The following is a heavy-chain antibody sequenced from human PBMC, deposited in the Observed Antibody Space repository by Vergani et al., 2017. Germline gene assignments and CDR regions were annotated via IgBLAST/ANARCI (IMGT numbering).Heavy chain of an antibody. CDR3: TRRPLRGAVTGLPPGWFDP. D-gene: IGHD1-14*01. V-gene: IGHV4-59*01. J-gene: IGHJ5*02. Sequence: QVQLQESGPGLVKPSETLSLTCTVSGGSISNYFWIWVRQPPGKGLEYIGYVSYTGSTNYNHIPTLKSRVSISLDTSKSRFSLNLTSVTAADTAIYYCTRRPLRGAVTGLPPGWFDPWGRGTLVTVSS. CDR1: GGSISNYF. CDR2: VSYTGST.